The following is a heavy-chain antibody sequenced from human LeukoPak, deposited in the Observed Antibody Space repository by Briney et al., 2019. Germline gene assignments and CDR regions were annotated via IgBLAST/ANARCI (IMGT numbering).Heavy chain of an antibody. CDR2: ISAYNGNT. CDR3: ARDPRRTRRDGYNNDRYFDY. Sequence: ASVKVSCKASGYTLTSYGISWVRQAPGQGLEWMGWISAYNGNTNYAQKLQGRVTMTTDTSTSTAYMELRSLRSDDTAVYYCARDPRRTRRDGYNNDRYFDYWGQGTLVTVSS. J-gene: IGHJ4*02. V-gene: IGHV1-18*01. D-gene: IGHD5-24*01. CDR1: GYTLTSYG.